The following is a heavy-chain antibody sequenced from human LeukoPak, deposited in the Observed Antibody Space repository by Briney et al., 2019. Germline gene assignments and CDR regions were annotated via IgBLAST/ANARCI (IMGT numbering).Heavy chain of an antibody. D-gene: IGHD6-19*01. J-gene: IGHJ4*02. CDR1: GYTFTSYV. V-gene: IGHV1-18*01. CDR2: ISAYNGYT. Sequence: ASVKVSCKATGYTFTSYVIRWVLQAPGQGPEWMGWISAYNGYTNYAQKFQGRVTMTTDTSTNTAYMELRSLRSDDTAVYYCARNGSGWNFLDYWGQGTLVTVSS. CDR3: ARNGSGWNFLDY.